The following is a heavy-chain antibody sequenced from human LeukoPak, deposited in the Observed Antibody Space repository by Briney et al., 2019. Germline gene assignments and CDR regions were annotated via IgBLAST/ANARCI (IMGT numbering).Heavy chain of an antibody. CDR2: IYNGGST. Sequence: GESLRLSCAASGFSVSSNYMSWVRQPPRKGLEWVSVIYNGGSTNYADSVKGRFTISRDTSKNQLYMKLNAVSAEDTAVYYCARDRSSDDAFDIWGQGTMVTVST. CDR1: GFSVSSNY. CDR3: ARDRSSDDAFDI. J-gene: IGHJ3*02. V-gene: IGHV3-53*01. D-gene: IGHD3-22*01.